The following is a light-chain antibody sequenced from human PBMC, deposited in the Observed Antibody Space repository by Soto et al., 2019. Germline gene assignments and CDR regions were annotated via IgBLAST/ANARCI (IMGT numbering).Light chain of an antibody. J-gene: IGLJ1*01. CDR3: SSYTGSSTLYV. V-gene: IGLV2-14*01. CDR2: ASS. Sequence: QSALTQPASVSGSPGQSITISCTGTSSDVGGYNYVSWYQHHPGKAPRLMIYASSNRPSGVSHRFSGSRSGNTASLTISGLQAEDEADYYCSSYTGSSTLYVFGTGTKLTVL. CDR1: SSDVGGYNY.